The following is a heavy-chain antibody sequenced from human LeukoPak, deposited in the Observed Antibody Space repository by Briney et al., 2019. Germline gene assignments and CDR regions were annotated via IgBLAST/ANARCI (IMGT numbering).Heavy chain of an antibody. CDR2: INPNSGGK. J-gene: IGHJ4*02. V-gene: IGHV1-2*02. CDR1: GYTFTGYY. D-gene: IGHD1-26*01. CDR3: ARSRGLSSGSYLYYFDY. Sequence: ASVKVSCKASGYTFTGYYMHWVRQAPGQGLEWMGWINPNSGGKNYAQKLQGRVTMIRDTSISTAYMELSRLRSDDTAVYYCARSRGLSSGSYLYYFDYWGQGTLVTVSS.